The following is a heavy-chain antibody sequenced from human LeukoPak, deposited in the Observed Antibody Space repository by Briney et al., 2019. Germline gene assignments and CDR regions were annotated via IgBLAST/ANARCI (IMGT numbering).Heavy chain of an antibody. V-gene: IGHV1-2*02. CDR1: GYTFTGYY. CDR3: ARDSSGSPAFDI. CDR2: INPNSGGT. J-gene: IGHJ3*02. D-gene: IGHD1-26*01. Sequence: ASVKVSCKASGYTFTGYYMHWVRQAPGQGLEWMGWINPNSGGTNYAQKFQGRVTMTRDTSITTAYMELNRLRSDDTAVYYCARDSSGSPAFDIRGQGTMVTVSS.